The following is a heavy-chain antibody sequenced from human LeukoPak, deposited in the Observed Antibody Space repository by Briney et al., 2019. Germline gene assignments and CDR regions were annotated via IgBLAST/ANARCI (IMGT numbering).Heavy chain of an antibody. CDR3: VRDQGGAVSY. J-gene: IGHJ4*02. CDR1: GFTFSSYE. D-gene: IGHD3-16*01. Sequence: GGSLRLSCAASGFTFSSYEMNWVRQAPGKGLEWVSYISSSGSTIYYVDSVKGRFIISRDNAKSSLFLQMNSLRAEDTSVYYCVRDQGGAVSYWGQGTLVTVSS. V-gene: IGHV3-48*03. CDR2: ISSSGSTI.